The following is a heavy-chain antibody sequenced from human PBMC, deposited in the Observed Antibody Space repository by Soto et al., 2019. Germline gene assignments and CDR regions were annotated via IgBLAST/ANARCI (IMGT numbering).Heavy chain of an antibody. CDR3: ARRYISGDDAFDI. Sequence: ASVNVSCKASGYTFTSYYIHWVRQAPGKGLEWMGIINPGGGSTSYAQKFQGRVTMTSDTSERTVLIEVSSLRSEDTAVYYCARRYISGDDAFDIWGQRTMVTV. J-gene: IGHJ3*02. CDR1: GYTFTSYY. CDR2: INPGGGST. D-gene: IGHD6-19*01. V-gene: IGHV1-46*01.